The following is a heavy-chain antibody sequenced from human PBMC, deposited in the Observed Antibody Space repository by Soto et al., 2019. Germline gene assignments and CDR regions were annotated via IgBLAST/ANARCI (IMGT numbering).Heavy chain of an antibody. CDR3: ATHVPNRGYYYAHSFDY. Sequence: QVQLVESGGGVVQPGRSLRLSCAASGFTFSNYAMHWVRQAPGKGLEWVALISDDGSNKYYADSVNDRFTISRDNSKKTLYLEMHSPSAEDTAVFFCATHVPNRGYYYAHSFDYWGQGTLVTVSS. CDR1: GFTFSNYA. J-gene: IGHJ4*02. D-gene: IGHD3-22*01. V-gene: IGHV3-30-3*01. CDR2: ISDDGSNK.